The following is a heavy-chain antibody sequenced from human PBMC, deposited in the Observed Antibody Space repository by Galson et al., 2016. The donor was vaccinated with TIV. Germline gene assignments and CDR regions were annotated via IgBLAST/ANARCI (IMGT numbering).Heavy chain of an antibody. CDR2: MWFDGSDI. CDR3: ARARYSNGWFKDF. CDR1: GFTFGSYG. D-gene: IGHD6-19*01. Sequence: SLRLSCAASGFTFGSYGMHWVRQAPGKGLEWVAVMWFDGSDIYYADSVKGRFTISRDNSKNTLYLQMNSLRGEDTAVYYCARARYSNGWFKDFWGQGTLCTVST. V-gene: IGHV3-33*01. J-gene: IGHJ4*02.